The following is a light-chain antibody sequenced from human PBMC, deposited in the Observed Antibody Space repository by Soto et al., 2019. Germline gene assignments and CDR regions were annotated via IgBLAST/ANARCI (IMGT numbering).Light chain of an antibody. J-gene: IGKJ2*01. CDR2: LGS. CDR1: QSLLHSNGYKY. CDR3: MQALQTPPT. Sequence: DIVMTQSPLSLPVTPGEPASISCRSSQSLLHSNGYKYLDWYLQKPGQSPHLLIYLGSIRASGVPDRFSGSGSGTEFTLKISRVEAEDVWVYYCMQALQTPPTFGQGTKLEIK. V-gene: IGKV2-28*01.